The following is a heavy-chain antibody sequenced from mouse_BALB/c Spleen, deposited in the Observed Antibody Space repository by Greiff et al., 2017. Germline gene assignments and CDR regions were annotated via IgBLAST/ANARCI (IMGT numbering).Heavy chain of an antibody. CDR3: ARSGGLSSWFAY. J-gene: IGHJ3*01. CDR2: IFPGSGNT. D-gene: IGHD3-2*02. V-gene: IGHV1-66*01. CDR1: GYSFTSYY. Sequence: VQLQQSGPELVKPGASVKISCKASGYSFTSYYIHWVKQRPGQGLEWIGWIFPGSGNTKYNEKFKGKATLTADTSSSTAYMQLSSLTSEDSAVYFCARSGGLSSWFAYWGQGTLVTVSA.